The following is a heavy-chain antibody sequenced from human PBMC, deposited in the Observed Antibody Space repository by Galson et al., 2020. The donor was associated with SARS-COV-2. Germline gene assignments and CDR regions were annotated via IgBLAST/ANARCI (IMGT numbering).Heavy chain of an antibody. Sequence: GESLKISCAASGYTFINYWIAWVRQTPGKGLEWMGMIYPGDSDTKYSPSFQGQVTISVDESDNTAYLQWTSLKASDSAKYYCARQGIADTWGAAYWGQGTVVTVSS. CDR2: IYPGDSDT. CDR1: GYTFINYW. J-gene: IGHJ4*02. D-gene: IGHD3-16*01. V-gene: IGHV5-51*01. CDR3: ARQGIADTWGAAY.